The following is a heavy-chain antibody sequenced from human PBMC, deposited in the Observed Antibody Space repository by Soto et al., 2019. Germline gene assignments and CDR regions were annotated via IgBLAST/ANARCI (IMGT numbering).Heavy chain of an antibody. CDR1: GFTFSSYS. V-gene: IGHV3-21*01. J-gene: IGHJ2*01. Sequence: EVQLVESGGGLVKPGGSLRLSCAASGFTFSSYSMNWVRQAPGKGLEWVSSISSSSSYIYYADSVKGRFTISRDNAKNSLYLQMNSLRAEDTAVYYCARGASNPLSEIYEKGDFDLWGRGTLVTVSS. CDR2: ISSSSSYI. D-gene: IGHD3-3*01. CDR3: ARGASNPLSEIYEKGDFDL.